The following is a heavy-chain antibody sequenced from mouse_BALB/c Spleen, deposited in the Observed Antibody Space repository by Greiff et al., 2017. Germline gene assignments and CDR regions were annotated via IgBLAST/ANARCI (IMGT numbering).Heavy chain of an antibody. V-gene: IGHV5-9-3*01. CDR1: GFTFSSYA. Sequence: EVQLVESGGGLVKPGGSLKLSCAASGFTFSSYAMSWVRQTPEKRLEWVATISSGGSYTYYPDSVKGRFTISRDNAKNTLYLQMSSLRSEDTAMYYCARLHGGFAYWGQGTLVTVSA. J-gene: IGHJ3*01. CDR2: ISSGGSYT. CDR3: ARLHGGFAY. D-gene: IGHD1-1*02.